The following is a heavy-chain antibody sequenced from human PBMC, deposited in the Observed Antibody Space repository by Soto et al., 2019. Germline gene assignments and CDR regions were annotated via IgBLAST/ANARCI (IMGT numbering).Heavy chain of an antibody. D-gene: IGHD2-2*01. CDR3: SRVIVVVPGAFDL. Sequence: QVQLQESGPGLVKPSQTLSLTCTVSGGSISSGGYYWSWIRQHPGKGLDWIGYIYYSGNTYSNPSPTSRVTISVDTSKNQFSLKLSSVTAADTAVYYCSRVIVVVPGAFDLWGQGTMVTVSS. CDR2: IYYSGNT. V-gene: IGHV4-31*03. CDR1: GGSISSGGYY. J-gene: IGHJ3*01.